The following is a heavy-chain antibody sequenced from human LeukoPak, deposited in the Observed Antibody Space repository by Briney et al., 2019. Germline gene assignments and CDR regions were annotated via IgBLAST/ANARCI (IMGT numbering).Heavy chain of an antibody. CDR2: ISGSGGST. D-gene: IGHD2-2*01. V-gene: IGHV3-23*01. J-gene: IGHJ4*02. CDR3: AKGGYCSSTSCLAIY. CDR1: GFTFSSYA. Sequence: GGSLRLSCAASGFTFSSYAMSWVRQAPGKGLEWVSAISGSGGSTYYADSAKGRFTISRDNSKNTLYLQMNSLRAEETAVYYCAKGGYCSSTSCLAIYWGQGTLVTVSS.